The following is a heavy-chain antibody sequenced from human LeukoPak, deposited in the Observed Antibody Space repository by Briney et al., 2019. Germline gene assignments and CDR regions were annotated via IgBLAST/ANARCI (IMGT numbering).Heavy chain of an antibody. D-gene: IGHD3-10*01. CDR1: GFTASSNY. V-gene: IGHV3-53*01. Sequence: GGSLRLSCAASGFTASSNYMTWVRQAPGKGLEWLSVMYSGGNTYYAASVEGRFTISRDNSKNTVYLQMNSLRAEDTAVYFCARGGPGVFAYWGQGTLVTVSS. CDR2: MYSGGNT. CDR3: ARGGPGVFAY. J-gene: IGHJ4*02.